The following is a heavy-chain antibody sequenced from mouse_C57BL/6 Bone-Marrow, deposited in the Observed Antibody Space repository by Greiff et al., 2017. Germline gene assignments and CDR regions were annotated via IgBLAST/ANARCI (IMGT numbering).Heavy chain of an antibody. CDR2: ISGGGGNT. J-gene: IGHJ3*01. D-gene: IGHD2-4*01. V-gene: IGHV5-9*01. CDR1: GFTFSSYT. Sequence: EVKVEESGGGLVKPGGSLKLSCAASGFTFSSYTMSWVRQTPEKRLEWVATISGGGGNTYYPDSLKGRFTISRDNAKNTLYLQMSSLRSEDTALYYCARHRGYYDYDDGFAYWGQGTLVTVSA. CDR3: ARHRGYYDYDDGFAY.